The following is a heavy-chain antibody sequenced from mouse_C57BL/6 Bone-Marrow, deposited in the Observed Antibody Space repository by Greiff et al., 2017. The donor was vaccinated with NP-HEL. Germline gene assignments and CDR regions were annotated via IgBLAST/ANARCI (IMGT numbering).Heavy chain of an antibody. Sequence: QVQLQQPGAELVMPGASVKLSCKASGYTFTSYWMHWVKQRPGQGLEWIGEIDPSDSYTNYNQKFKGKSTLTVDKSSSTAYMQLSRLTSEDSAVYYCAREEAYGSSGYWGQGTTLTVSS. CDR2: IDPSDSYT. D-gene: IGHD1-1*01. V-gene: IGHV1-69*01. CDR1: GYTFTSYW. CDR3: AREEAYGSSGY. J-gene: IGHJ2*01.